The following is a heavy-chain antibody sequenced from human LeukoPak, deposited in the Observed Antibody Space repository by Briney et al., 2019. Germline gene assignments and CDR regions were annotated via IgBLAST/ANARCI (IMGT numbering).Heavy chain of an antibody. CDR1: GYTFTGYY. Sequence: ASVKVSCKAPGYTFTGYYMHWVRQAPGQGLEWMGWINPNSGGTNYAQKFQGRVTMTRDTSISTAYMELSRLRSDDTAVYYCARVAPPNYDILTGYGNYYYYYGMDVWGQGTTVTVSS. CDR3: ARVAPPNYDILTGYGNYYYYYGMDV. V-gene: IGHV1-2*02. J-gene: IGHJ6*02. D-gene: IGHD3-9*01. CDR2: INPNSGGT.